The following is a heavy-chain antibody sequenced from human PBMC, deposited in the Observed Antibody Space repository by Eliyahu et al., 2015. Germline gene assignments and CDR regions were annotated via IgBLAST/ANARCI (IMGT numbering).Heavy chain of an antibody. CDR2: IIHTGSA. Sequence: QVQLQQWGAGLLKPSETLSLTYAVYADSFSXYYWTWIRQPPGKGLEWIGEIIHTGSANYNPSLKSRITISVDTSKNQFSLKLTSVTAADTAVYYCARGPGITIFGVINPYGTDVWGKGTTVTVSS. CDR3: ARGPGITIFGVINPYGTDV. J-gene: IGHJ6*04. CDR1: ADSFSXYY. D-gene: IGHD3-3*01. V-gene: IGHV4-34*01.